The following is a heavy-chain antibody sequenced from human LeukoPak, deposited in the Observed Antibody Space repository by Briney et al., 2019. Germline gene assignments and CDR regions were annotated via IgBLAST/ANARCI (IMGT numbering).Heavy chain of an antibody. D-gene: IGHD3-22*01. CDR3: ARDLAPNYYDSSGYDY. Sequence: GGSLRLSCAASGFTFSSYGMHWVRQAPGKGLEWVAVIWYDGSNKYYADSVKGRFTISRDNSKNTLYLQMNSLRAEDTAVYYCARDLAPNYYDSSGYDYWGQGTLVTVSS. V-gene: IGHV3-33*01. CDR2: IWYDGSNK. J-gene: IGHJ4*02. CDR1: GFTFSSYG.